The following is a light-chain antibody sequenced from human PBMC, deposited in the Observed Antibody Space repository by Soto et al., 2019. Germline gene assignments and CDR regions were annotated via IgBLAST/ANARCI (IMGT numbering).Light chain of an antibody. CDR1: QSVRSSY. CDR3: QQYGSSPLLT. CDR2: GAS. V-gene: IGKV3-20*01. J-gene: IGKJ4*01. Sequence: IVLTHSPGTLSLSPWERATLSFRSSQSVRSSYLAWYQQKPGQAPRLLIYGASSRATGIPDRFSGSGSGTDFTLTISRLEPEDFAVYYCQQYGSSPLLTFGGGTKVDIK.